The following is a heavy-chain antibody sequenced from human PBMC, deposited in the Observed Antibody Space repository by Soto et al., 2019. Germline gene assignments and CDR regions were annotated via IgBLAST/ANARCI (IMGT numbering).Heavy chain of an antibody. CDR1: GGSISSGDHY. CDR3: ARDSLGLGNSDLYYYYYGMDV. CDR2: IYYSGST. Sequence: PSETLSLTCTVSGGSISSGDHYWSWIRQPPGKGLEWIGYIYYSGSTYYNPSLKSRVTISVDTSKNQFSLKLSSVTAADTAVYYCARDSLGLGNSDLYYYYYGMDVWGQGTTVTVS. V-gene: IGHV4-30-4*01. J-gene: IGHJ6*02. D-gene: IGHD4-4*01.